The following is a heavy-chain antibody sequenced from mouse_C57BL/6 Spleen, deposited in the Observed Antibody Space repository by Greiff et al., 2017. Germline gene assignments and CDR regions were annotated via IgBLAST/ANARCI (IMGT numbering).Heavy chain of an antibody. V-gene: IGHV1-64*01. J-gene: IGHJ2*01. D-gene: IGHD3-2*02. CDR3: ARRSSGYVLYYFDY. Sequence: QVHVKQPGAELVKPGASVKLSCKASGYTFTSYWMHWVKQRPGQGLEWIGMIHPNSGSTNYNEKFKSKATLTVDKSSSTAYMQLSSLTSEDSAVYYCARRSSGYVLYYFDYWGQGTTLTVSS. CDR2: IHPNSGST. CDR1: GYTFTSYW.